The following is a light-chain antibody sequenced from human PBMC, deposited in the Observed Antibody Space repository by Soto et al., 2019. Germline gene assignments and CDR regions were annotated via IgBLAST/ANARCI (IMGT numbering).Light chain of an antibody. Sequence: EGVLTQSPGSLSLSLGERATLSCRASQSVRSSYLAWLQQKPGQAPRLLIYGVSSRASGIPDKFSGSGSGTDFTLTISSLQSEDFAVYYCQQRSSWPATITFGQGTRLEIK. V-gene: IGKV3D-20*02. CDR1: QSVRSSY. CDR2: GVS. J-gene: IGKJ5*01. CDR3: QQRSSWPATIT.